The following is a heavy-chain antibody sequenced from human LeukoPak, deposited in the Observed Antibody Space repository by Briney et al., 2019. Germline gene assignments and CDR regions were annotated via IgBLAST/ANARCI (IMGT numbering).Heavy chain of an antibody. J-gene: IGHJ4*02. CDR3: TKVRSGSSSWALRVFDY. Sequence: GGSLRLSCAVSGFTFSSEAMGWVRQLPGGGLEWVSTISPAGGTTYYAESMRGRFTISRDNSKSTLYLQMNSLRVEDTAVYYCTKVRSGSSSWALRVFDYWGQGALVTVSS. CDR1: GFTFSSEA. V-gene: IGHV3-23*01. D-gene: IGHD6-13*01. CDR2: ISPAGGTT.